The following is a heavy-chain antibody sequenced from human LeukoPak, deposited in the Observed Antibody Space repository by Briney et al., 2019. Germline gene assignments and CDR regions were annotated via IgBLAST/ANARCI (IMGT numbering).Heavy chain of an antibody. CDR3: ARRDIAAAGTPLDY. J-gene: IGHJ4*02. CDR1: GFTFSSYG. D-gene: IGHD6-13*01. CDR2: ISGSGGST. Sequence: GGSLRLFCAASGFTFSSYGMSWVRQAPGKGLEGVSAISGSGGSTYYADSVKGRFTISRDNSKNTLYLQMNSLRAEDTAVYYCARRDIAAAGTPLDYWGQGTLVTVSS. V-gene: IGHV3-23*01.